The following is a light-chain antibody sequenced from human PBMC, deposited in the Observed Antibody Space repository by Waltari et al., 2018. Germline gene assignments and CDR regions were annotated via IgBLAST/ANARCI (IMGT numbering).Light chain of an antibody. V-gene: IGLV2-14*01. J-gene: IGLJ3*02. CDR2: EVS. Sequence: QSALTQPASVSGSPGQSITISCTGTRSDVGGYNPVSWYQQLPGKTPKLIISEVSNRPSGVSDRFSGSKSGNTASLTISGLQAEDEADYYCTSYTSISTRVFGGGTKLTVL. CDR1: RSDVGGYNP. CDR3: TSYTSISTRV.